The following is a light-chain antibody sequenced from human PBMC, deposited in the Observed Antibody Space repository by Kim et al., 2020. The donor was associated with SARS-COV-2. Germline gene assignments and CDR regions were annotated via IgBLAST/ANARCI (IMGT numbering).Light chain of an antibody. CDR3: SSYAGSSSLL. CDR2: AVS. V-gene: IGLV2-11*01. J-gene: IGLJ3*02. CDR1: SIDVGGYNY. Sequence: GQTVTISCSGASIDVGGYNYVSWYQLRPDRAPKLMIYAVSERPSGVPDRFSDSKSGNTAFLTISGLQAEDEGDYYCSSYAGSSSLLFGGGTQLTVL.